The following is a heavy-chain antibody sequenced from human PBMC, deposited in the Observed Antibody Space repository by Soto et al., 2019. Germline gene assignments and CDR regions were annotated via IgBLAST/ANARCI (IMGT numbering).Heavy chain of an antibody. J-gene: IGHJ4*02. Sequence: GGSLRLSCAASGFTFSSYAMSWVRQAPGKGLEWVSAISAGAVATNYADSVKGRFTISRDNSKSTLYLQMNSLRAEDTAVYYCAKGRESSGSYRPFDYWGQGALVTVSS. V-gene: IGHV3-23*01. CDR3: AKGRESSGSYRPFDY. CDR1: GFTFSSYA. CDR2: ISAGAVAT. D-gene: IGHD3-22*01.